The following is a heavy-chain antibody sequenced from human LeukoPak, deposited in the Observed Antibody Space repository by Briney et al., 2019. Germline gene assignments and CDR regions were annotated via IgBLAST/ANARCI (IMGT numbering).Heavy chain of an antibody. V-gene: IGHV4-59*08. J-gene: IGHJ4*02. CDR2: IYYSGST. CDR3: ARQEGRSATVVTPRFDY. D-gene: IGHD4-23*01. Sequence: SETLSLTCTVSGGSINSYYWSWIRQPPGKGLEWIGYIYYSGSTNYNPSLKSRVTISVDTSKNQFSLKLSSVTAADTAVYYCARQEGRSATVVTPRFDYWGQGTLVTVSS. CDR1: GGSINSYY.